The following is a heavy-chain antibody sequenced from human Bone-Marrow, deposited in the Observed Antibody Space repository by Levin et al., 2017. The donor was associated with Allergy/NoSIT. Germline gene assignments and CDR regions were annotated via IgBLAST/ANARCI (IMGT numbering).Heavy chain of an antibody. V-gene: IGHV3-23*01. J-gene: IGHJ4*02. Sequence: PGGSLRLSCTASGFMFGIYAMSWARQAPGKGLEWVSVISASGGSTYYADSVKGRFTISRDNSKPTLFLQMSSLRDEDTAIYYCAKMGRRGGLQLAGFFDHWGQGVLVTVSS. D-gene: IGHD6-13*01. CDR3: AKMGRRGGLQLAGFFDH. CDR2: ISASGGST. CDR1: GFMFGIYA.